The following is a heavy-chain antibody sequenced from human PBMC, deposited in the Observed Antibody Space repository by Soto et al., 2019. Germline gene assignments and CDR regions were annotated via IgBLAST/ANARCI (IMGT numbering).Heavy chain of an antibody. D-gene: IGHD3-22*01. CDR2: IIPIFGTA. V-gene: IGHV1-69*13. Sequence: SVKVSCKASGGTFSSYAISWVRQAPGQGLEWMGGIIPIFGTANYAQKFQGRVTITADESTSTAYMELSSLRSEDTAVYYCARGSKYYYDSSKAFDIWGQGTMVTVSS. J-gene: IGHJ3*02. CDR3: ARGSKYYYDSSKAFDI. CDR1: GGTFSSYA.